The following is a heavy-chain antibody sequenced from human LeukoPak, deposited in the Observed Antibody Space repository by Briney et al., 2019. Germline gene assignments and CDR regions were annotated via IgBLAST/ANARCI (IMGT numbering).Heavy chain of an antibody. CDR1: GGSISISRYY. D-gene: IGHD6-13*01. J-gene: IGHJ6*02. CDR2: VYYSGST. Sequence: PSETLSLTCSVSGGSISISRYYWGWIRQPPEKGLEWIGSVYYSGSTYYSPSLKSRVTISVDTSKNQFSLKPSSVTAADTALYYCARLFSSRDSFDYYYYVLDVWGQGTTVTVSS. V-gene: IGHV4-39*01. CDR3: ARLFSSRDSFDYYYYVLDV.